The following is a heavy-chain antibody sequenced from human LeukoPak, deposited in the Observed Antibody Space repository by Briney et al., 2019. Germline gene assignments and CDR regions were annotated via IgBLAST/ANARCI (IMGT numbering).Heavy chain of an antibody. CDR2: IYLGDSDT. V-gene: IGHV5-51*01. CDR1: GYSFTNYW. CDR3: ARHSPATSGWPFDS. J-gene: IGHJ4*02. Sequence: GESLKISCKGSGYSFTNYWIGWVRQMPGKGLEWMGIIYLGDSDTRYSPSFQGQVTISADKSISTAYLQWSSLRASDSAMYYCARHSPATSGWPFDSWGQGTLVTVSS. D-gene: IGHD6-19*01.